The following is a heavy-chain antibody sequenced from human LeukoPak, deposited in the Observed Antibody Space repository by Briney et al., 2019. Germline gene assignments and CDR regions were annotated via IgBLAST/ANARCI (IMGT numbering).Heavy chain of an antibody. CDR3: ARDNLMQLWTFDI. J-gene: IGHJ3*02. Sequence: SETLSLTCALYSGSLSGYYWTWFRQPPGKGLEWIVEFNHNWGTKYNPSLNSRVTISVDTPKNQFSLKLRSVTAADTAVYYCARDNLMQLWTFDIWGQGTMVTVSS. CDR1: SGSLSGYY. CDR2: FNHNWGT. D-gene: IGHD5-18*01. V-gene: IGHV4-34*01.